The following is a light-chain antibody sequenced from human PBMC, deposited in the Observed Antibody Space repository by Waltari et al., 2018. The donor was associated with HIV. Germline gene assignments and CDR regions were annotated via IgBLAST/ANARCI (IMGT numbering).Light chain of an antibody. V-gene: IGLV2-23*02. CDR2: EVS. CDR3: CSYAGSSTLV. CDR1: SSDVGSYNL. J-gene: IGLJ3*02. Sequence: QSALTQPASGSGSPGPSITISCTGTSSDVGSYNLFSWYQQHPGKAPKLMIYEVSKRPSGVSNRFSGSKSGNTASLTISGLQAEDEADYYCCSYAGSSTLVFGGGTKLTVL.